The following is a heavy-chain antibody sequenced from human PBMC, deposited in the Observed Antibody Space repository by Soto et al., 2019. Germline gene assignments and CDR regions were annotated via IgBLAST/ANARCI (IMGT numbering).Heavy chain of an antibody. J-gene: IGHJ5*02. CDR2: IWYDGSNK. Sequence: QVQLVESGGGVVQPGRSLRLSCAASGFTFSSYDMHWVRQAPGKGLEWVAIIWYDGSNKYYADSVKGRFTISRDNSKNTLYPQMNSLRAEGTAVYYCAKDGAGGGNWFDTWGQGALVTVSS. CDR3: AKDGAGGGNWFDT. CDR1: GFTFSSYD. D-gene: IGHD2-8*02. V-gene: IGHV3-33*06.